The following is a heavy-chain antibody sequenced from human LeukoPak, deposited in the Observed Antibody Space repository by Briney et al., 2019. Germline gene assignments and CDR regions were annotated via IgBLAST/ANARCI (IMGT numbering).Heavy chain of an antibody. CDR2: IGTANDP. V-gene: IGHV3-13*05. D-gene: IGHD4-17*01. J-gene: IGHJ3*02. Sequence: GGCQRLSCAASGFTFSSYDMHWDRQDTGKSLEWVSGIGTANDPYYPGSVKGRFTISRDNDKESLYLHMNSLRAEDTALYYCARDAVADPPTTVPDALHTWGPGRVLTVSS. CDR3: ARDAVADPPTTVPDALHT. CDR1: GFTFSSYD.